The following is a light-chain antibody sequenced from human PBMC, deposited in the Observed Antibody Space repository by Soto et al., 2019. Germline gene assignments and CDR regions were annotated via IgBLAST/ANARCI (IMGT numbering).Light chain of an antibody. CDR1: QSVSSY. V-gene: IGKV3-20*01. CDR3: QQYGSSPRT. CDR2: GAF. J-gene: IGKJ1*01. Sequence: EIVLTQSQATLSLSPWERASLSCRASQSVSSYLAWYQQKPGQAPRLLIYGAFKRATGIPDRFSGSGSGTDFTLTISRMEPEDFAVYCCQQYGSSPRTFGQGTKVDIK.